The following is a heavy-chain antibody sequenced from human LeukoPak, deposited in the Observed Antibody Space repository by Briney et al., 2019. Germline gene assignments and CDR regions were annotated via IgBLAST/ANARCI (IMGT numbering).Heavy chain of an antibody. J-gene: IGHJ4*02. CDR1: GGSFSGYY. V-gene: IGHV4-34*01. D-gene: IGHD1-26*01. Sequence: SETLSLTCAVYGGSFSGYYWTWIRQPPGKGLEWIGNIYDSGSTYYNASLQSRVTISIDTSKNQFSLRLSSVTAADTAMYYCAKSGGYGLIDYWGQGTLVTVSS. CDR3: AKSGGYGLIDY. CDR2: IYDSGST.